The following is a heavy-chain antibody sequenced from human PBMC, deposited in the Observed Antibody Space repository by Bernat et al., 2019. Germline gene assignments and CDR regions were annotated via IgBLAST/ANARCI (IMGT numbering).Heavy chain of an antibody. Sequence: EVQLVESGGGLVKPGGSIRLSCAASGLAFNAAWMTWVRQAPGKGLEWVGRIKSKGGGETTDYAAPVKGRFTITSDDSRNTLYLQMSSMKTEDTAVYYCADRAKNDSGAYLDFWGRGTLVTVSS. CDR3: ADRAKNDSGAYLDF. J-gene: IGHJ2*01. D-gene: IGHD3-22*01. CDR2: IKSKGGGETT. CDR1: GLAFNAAW. V-gene: IGHV3-15*01.